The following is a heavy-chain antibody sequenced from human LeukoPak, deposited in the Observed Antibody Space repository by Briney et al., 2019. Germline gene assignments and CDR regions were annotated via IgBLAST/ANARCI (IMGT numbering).Heavy chain of an antibody. CDR2: IGNDGSSI. Sequence: GRSLRLSCAASGFTFSSYGMHWVRQAPGKGLEWVAVIGNDGSSIEYADSVQGRFTISRDNSKNTLYLQMNSLRAEDTAVYYCAREVTSSGYYRPYFDYWGQGTLVTVSS. J-gene: IGHJ4*02. CDR3: AREVTSSGYYRPYFDY. D-gene: IGHD3-22*01. V-gene: IGHV3-33*08. CDR1: GFTFSSYG.